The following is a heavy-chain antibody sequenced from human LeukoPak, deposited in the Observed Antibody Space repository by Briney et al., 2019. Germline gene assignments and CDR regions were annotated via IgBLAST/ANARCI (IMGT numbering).Heavy chain of an antibody. CDR3: AKSIAAAGTLNYMDV. Sequence: SETLSLTCAVSGGSISSNSYYWGWIRQPPGKGLEWIGSIYYSGSTYYNPSLKSRVTISVDTSKNQFSLKLSSVTAADTAVYYCAKSIAAAGTLNYMDVWGKGTAVTVSS. V-gene: IGHV4-39*01. D-gene: IGHD6-13*01. CDR1: GGSISSNSYY. J-gene: IGHJ6*03. CDR2: IYYSGST.